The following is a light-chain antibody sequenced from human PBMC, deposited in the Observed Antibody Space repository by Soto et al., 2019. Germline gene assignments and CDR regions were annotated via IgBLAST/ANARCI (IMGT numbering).Light chain of an antibody. Sequence: AIRMPQSPSSLSASTGDRVTITCRASPGISSYLAWYQQKPGKAPKLLIYAASTLQSGVPSRLSGSGSGTDFNLTISCLQSEDFATYYCQQYDSYPRTFGQGTKVEIK. V-gene: IGKV1-8*01. CDR3: QQYDSYPRT. CDR1: PGISSY. CDR2: AAS. J-gene: IGKJ1*01.